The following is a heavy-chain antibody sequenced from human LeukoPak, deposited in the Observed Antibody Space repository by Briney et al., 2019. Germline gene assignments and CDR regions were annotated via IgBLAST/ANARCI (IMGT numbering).Heavy chain of an antibody. CDR2: INPNSGGT. CDR3: ARGSLSGSYRRFDY. CDR1: GYTFTGYY. V-gene: IGHV1-2*06. D-gene: IGHD1-26*01. J-gene: IGHJ4*02. Sequence: VASVKVSCKASGYTFTGYYMHWVRQAPGQGLEWMGRINPNSGGTNYAQKFQGRVTMTRDTSISTAYMELSRLRSDDTAVYYCARGSLSGSYRRFDYWGQGTLVTVSS.